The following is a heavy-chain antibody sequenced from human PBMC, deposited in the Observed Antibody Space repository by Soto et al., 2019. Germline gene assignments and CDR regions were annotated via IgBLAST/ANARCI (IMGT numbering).Heavy chain of an antibody. CDR1: GYTFTSYG. CDR3: ARLNHYDVWSRHYVFAF. J-gene: IGHJ4*02. CDR2: ISAYNGNT. V-gene: IGHV1-18*01. D-gene: IGHD3-3*01. Sequence: SVKASCKASGYTFTSYGISWVRQAPGQGLEWMGWISAYNGNTNYAQKLQGRVTMTTDTSTSTAYMELRSLRSDDTAVYYCARLNHYDVWSRHYVFAFRGQGTSATVSS.